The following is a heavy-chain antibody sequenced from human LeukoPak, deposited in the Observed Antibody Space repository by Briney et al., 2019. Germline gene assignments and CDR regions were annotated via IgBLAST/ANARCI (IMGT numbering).Heavy chain of an antibody. V-gene: IGHV3-23*01. J-gene: IGHJ4*02. CDR1: GFTFSSYA. CDR3: AKTTTLLGYCSSTSCRGFDY. Sequence: QPGGSLRLSCAASGFTFSSYAMSWVRQAPGKGLEWVSAISGSGGSTYYADSVKGRFTISRDNAENTLYLQMNSLRAEDTAVYYCAKTTTLLGYCSSTSCRGFDYWGQGTLVTVSS. CDR2: ISGSGGST. D-gene: IGHD2-2*01.